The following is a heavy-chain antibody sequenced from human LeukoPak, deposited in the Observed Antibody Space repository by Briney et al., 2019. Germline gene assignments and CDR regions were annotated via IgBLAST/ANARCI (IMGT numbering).Heavy chain of an antibody. D-gene: IGHD5-18*01. CDR2: ISSNAGTT. V-gene: IGHV3-23*01. CDR3: AKDRPGYSFGSREAFDI. J-gene: IGHJ3*02. CDR1: GFTVSNSY. Sequence: PGGSLRLSCAASGFTVSNSYMSWVRQAPGKGLEWVSSISSNAGTTYYADSVKGRFTISRDNSKNTLYLQMNSLRAEDTAVYYCAKDRPGYSFGSREAFDIWGQGTMVTVSS.